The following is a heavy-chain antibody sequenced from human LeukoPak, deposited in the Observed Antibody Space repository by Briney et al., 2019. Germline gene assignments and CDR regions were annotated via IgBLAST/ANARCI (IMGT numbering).Heavy chain of an antibody. CDR2: ISTDSSCT. CDR1: GYTFTGYY. CDR3: ARAESTAAAGTPWAV. J-gene: IGHJ6*04. Sequence: ASVKVSCKASGYTFTGYYMHWVRQAPGQGLEWMGRISTDSSCTNYAQKFQGRVTMTRDTSISTAYMELSRLRSDDTAVYYCARAESTAAAGTPWAVWGKGTTVTVSS. V-gene: IGHV1-2*06. D-gene: IGHD6-13*01.